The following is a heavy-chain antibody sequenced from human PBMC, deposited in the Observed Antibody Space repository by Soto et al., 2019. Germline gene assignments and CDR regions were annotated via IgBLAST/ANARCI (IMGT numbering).Heavy chain of an antibody. CDR2: IIPIFGTA. CDR3: ARADYYDSSGYFPPYDY. CDR1: GGTFSSYA. Sequence: SVKVSCKASGGTFSSYAISWVRQAPGQGLEWMGGIIPIFGTANYAQKFQGRVTITADESTSTAYMELSSLRSEDTAVYYCARADYYDSSGYFPPYDYWGQGTLVTVSS. J-gene: IGHJ4*02. D-gene: IGHD3-22*01. V-gene: IGHV1-69*13.